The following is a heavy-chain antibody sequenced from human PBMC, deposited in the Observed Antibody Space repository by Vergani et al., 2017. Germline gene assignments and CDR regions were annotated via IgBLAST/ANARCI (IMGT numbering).Heavy chain of an antibody. CDR2: IYYSGRT. Sequence: QVQLQESGPGLVKPSQSLSLTCTVSGGYISGVSYYLSWVRQPAGKGLEWIGRIYYSGRTDYNPSLESRVTISVDTSKNTFSLKLNAVTAADTAIYYCARDSAVGGTFDSWRKGTLVSVSS. CDR1: GGYISGVSYY. D-gene: IGHD1-26*01. V-gene: IGHV4-61*02. CDR3: ARDSAVGGTFDS. J-gene: IGHJ4*02.